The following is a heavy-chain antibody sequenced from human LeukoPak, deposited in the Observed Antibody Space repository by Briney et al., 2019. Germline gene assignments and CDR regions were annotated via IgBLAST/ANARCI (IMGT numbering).Heavy chain of an antibody. V-gene: IGHV3-30*03. J-gene: IGHJ1*01. CDR3: ARDGGFSSGWNLYFQH. CDR1: GIAVSSNY. Sequence: GGSLRLSCAASGIAVSSNYMSWVRQAPGKGLEWAAVISYDGSNEYYADSVQGRFTISRDNSKNTLHLQMNSLRPEDTAVYYCARDGGFSSGWNLYFQHWGQGTLVTVSS. D-gene: IGHD6-19*01. CDR2: ISYDGSNE.